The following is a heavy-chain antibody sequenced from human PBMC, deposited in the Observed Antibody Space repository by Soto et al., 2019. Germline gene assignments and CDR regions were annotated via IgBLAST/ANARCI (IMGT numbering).Heavy chain of an antibody. CDR3: AKADGEQWLLPHLDK. CDR2: ISCCGGST. Sequence: PGGFLRLSCVASGFNFKKFAMSWVRQAPGEGLEWVSGISCCGGSTSYADSVKGRFSIARDDSTNTLSLQMNNLRVEDTAQYYCAKADGEQWLLPHLDKWGQGXLVTVSS. J-gene: IGHJ4*02. CDR1: GFNFKKFA. D-gene: IGHD6-19*01. V-gene: IGHV3-23*01.